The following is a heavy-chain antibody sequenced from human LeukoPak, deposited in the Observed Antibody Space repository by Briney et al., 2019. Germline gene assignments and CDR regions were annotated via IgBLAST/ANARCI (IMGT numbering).Heavy chain of an antibody. J-gene: IGHJ5*02. CDR2: IWYDGSNK. V-gene: IGHV3-33*01. CDR1: GFTFSSCG. Sequence: GGSLRLSCAASGFTFSSCGMHWVRQAPGKGLEWVAVIWYDGSNKYYADSVKGRFTISRDNSKNTLYLQMNSLRAEDTAVYYCARDFSATNWFDPWGQGTLVTVSS. D-gene: IGHD2/OR15-2a*01. CDR3: ARDFSATNWFDP.